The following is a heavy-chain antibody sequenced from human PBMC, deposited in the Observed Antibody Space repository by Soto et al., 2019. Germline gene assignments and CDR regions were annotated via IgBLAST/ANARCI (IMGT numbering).Heavy chain of an antibody. D-gene: IGHD6-19*01. CDR2: IYHSGRT. CDR3: ARDQDSGWGLDS. CDR1: GGSISTDNW. J-gene: IGHJ4*02. V-gene: IGHV4-4*02. Sequence: QVQVQESGPGLVKPSGTLSLTCVVSGGSISTDNWWSWVRQPPGKGLEWIGEIYHSGRTNYSPSLKRRVSISADTSKNQLALQMTSVTAADTAVYYCARDQDSGWGLDSWGQGILVTVSS.